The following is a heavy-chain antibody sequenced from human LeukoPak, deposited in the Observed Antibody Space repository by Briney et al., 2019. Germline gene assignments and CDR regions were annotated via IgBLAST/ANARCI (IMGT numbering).Heavy chain of an antibody. D-gene: IGHD5-18*01. Sequence: GASVKVSCMASGYTFTSYGISWVRHAPGRGREWMGWISAYNGNTNYAQKLQGRVTMTTDTSTSTAYMELRSMRSDDTAVYYCARGEGGYSYGYYWGQGTLVTVSS. J-gene: IGHJ4*02. CDR3: ARGEGGYSYGYY. CDR2: ISAYNGNT. CDR1: GYTFTSYG. V-gene: IGHV1-18*04.